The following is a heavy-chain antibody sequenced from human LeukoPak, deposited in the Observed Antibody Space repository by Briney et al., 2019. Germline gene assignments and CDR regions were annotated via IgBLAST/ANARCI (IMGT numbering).Heavy chain of an antibody. CDR2: ITSSSSHM. CDR3: ARSVGLDS. CDR1: GFTLSTYT. V-gene: IGHV3-21*01. D-gene: IGHD1-26*01. Sequence: GGSLRLSCAASGFTLSTYTMNWVRQAPGKGLEWVSSITSSSSHMYYADSVKGRFTISRDNAENSLHLQMNSLRAEDTAIYYCARSVGLDSWGQGTLVTVSS. J-gene: IGHJ5*01.